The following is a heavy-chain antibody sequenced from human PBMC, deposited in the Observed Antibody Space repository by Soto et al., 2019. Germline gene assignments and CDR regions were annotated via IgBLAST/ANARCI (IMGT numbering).Heavy chain of an antibody. CDR1: GYSFTSYW. D-gene: IGHD6-13*01. J-gene: IGHJ3*02. CDR3: TSSKQHKDAFYI. CDR2: IYPGDSDT. Sequence: GESLKISCKGSGYSFTSYWIGWVRPMPGKGLEWMGIIYPGDSDTRYSPSFQGQVTISADKSISTAYLQWSSLKASDTVMYYCTSSKQHKDAFYIWGRRTTVTVSS. V-gene: IGHV5-51*01.